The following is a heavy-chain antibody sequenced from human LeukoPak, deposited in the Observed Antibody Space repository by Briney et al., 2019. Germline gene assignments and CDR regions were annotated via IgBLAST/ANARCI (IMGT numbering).Heavy chain of an antibody. D-gene: IGHD6-13*01. Sequence: GGSLRLSCAASGFTFSSYAMSWVRQAPGKGLEWVSGISNSGGSTYYADSVKGRFTISRDNSKNMLCLQMNSLRAEDTAVYYCAKDARSWYYFDYWGQGTLVTVSS. CDR2: ISNSGGST. J-gene: IGHJ4*02. V-gene: IGHV3-23*01. CDR1: GFTFSSYA. CDR3: AKDARSWYYFDY.